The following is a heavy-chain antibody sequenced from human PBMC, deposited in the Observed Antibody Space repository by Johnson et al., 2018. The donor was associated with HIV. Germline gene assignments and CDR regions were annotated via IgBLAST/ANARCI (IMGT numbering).Heavy chain of an antibody. Sequence: VQLVASGGGLVKPGGSLRLSCAASGFTFDDYALHWIRQAPGKGLEWVSGISWNGANRGYADSVKGRFTISRDDAKNSLYLQMNSLRVEDTAVYYCAREWGVMTFGGVIPRNAFDIWGQGTMVTVSS. J-gene: IGHJ3*02. CDR3: AREWGVMTFGGVIPRNAFDI. V-gene: IGHV3-9*01. D-gene: IGHD3-16*01. CDR2: ISWNGANR. CDR1: GFTFDDYA.